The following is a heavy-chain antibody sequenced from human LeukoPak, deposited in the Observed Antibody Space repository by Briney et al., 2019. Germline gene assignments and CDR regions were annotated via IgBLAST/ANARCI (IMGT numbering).Heavy chain of an antibody. J-gene: IGHJ4*02. CDR2: ISAYNGNT. Sequence: ASVKVSCKTSGGTFSSYALSWVRQAPGQGLERMGWISAYNGNTNYAQKLQGRVTMTTDTSTSTAYMELRSLRSDDTAVYYCARDRIAAAGYSDYWGQGTLVTVSS. CDR3: ARDRIAAAGYSDY. D-gene: IGHD6-13*01. CDR1: GGTFSSYA. V-gene: IGHV1-18*01.